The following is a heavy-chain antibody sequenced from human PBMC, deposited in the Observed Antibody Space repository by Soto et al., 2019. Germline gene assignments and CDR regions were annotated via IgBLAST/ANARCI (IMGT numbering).Heavy chain of an antibody. V-gene: IGHV3-23*01. J-gene: IGHJ5*02. CDR3: AKHPTSYDSRAQFHT. D-gene: IGHD3-22*01. CDR1: GFSFNIFA. Sequence: EVKLLESGGRLVQPGGSLRLSCAASGFSFNIFAMNWVRQAPGKGLEWVSGISGGGGSTYYADSVKGRFTISRDNSNNALYLQMNSLSAEDTAVYHCAKHPTSYDSRAQFHTWVEGTLVTVSS. CDR2: ISGGGGST.